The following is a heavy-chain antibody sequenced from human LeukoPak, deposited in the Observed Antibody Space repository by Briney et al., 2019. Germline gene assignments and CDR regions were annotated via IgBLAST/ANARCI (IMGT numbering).Heavy chain of an antibody. CDR1: TFTFSTYW. D-gene: IGHD6-13*01. J-gene: IGHJ4*02. Sequence: GGSLRLSCEASTFTFSTYWMHWVRQAPGKGLVWVSYINGDGSTTNYADSVKGRLTISRDNAKNTLYLQMNSLRAEDTAVYYCAKEAAGADFDYWGQGTLVTVSP. CDR2: INGDGSTT. V-gene: IGHV3-74*01. CDR3: AKEAAGADFDY.